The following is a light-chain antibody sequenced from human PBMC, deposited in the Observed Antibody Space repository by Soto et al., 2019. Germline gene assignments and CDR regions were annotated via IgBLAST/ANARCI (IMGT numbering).Light chain of an antibody. CDR1: SSNIGSNT. V-gene: IGLV1-44*01. Sequence: QSVLTQPPSASGTPGQRVTISCSGSSSNIGSNTVSWYQQVPGTAPKLLIYSNNQRPSGVPDRFSGSKSGTSASLATSGLQSEDEADYYCAAWDDSLNALVFGTGTKVTAL. CDR2: SNN. CDR3: AAWDDSLNALV. J-gene: IGLJ1*01.